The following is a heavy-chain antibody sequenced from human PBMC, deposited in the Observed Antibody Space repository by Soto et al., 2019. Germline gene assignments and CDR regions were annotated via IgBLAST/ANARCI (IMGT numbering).Heavy chain of an antibody. D-gene: IGHD3-9*01. CDR2: ISSSSSNI. Sequence: GGSLRLSCAASGFTFRSYSMNWVRQALGKGLEWFSSISSSSSNIYYADSVKGRFTISRDNAKNSLYLKMNSRRAEARAVYYCAKDVITYFDIMSGDYRYYSYIDVWGKESTVTV. CDR1: GFTFRSYS. J-gene: IGHJ6*03. V-gene: IGHV3-21*01. CDR3: AKDVITYFDIMSGDYRYYSYIDV.